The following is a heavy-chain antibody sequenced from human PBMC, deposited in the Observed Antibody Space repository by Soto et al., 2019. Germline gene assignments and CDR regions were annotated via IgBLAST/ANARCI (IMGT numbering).Heavy chain of an antibody. Sequence: ASVKVSCKASGYTFTSYAMHWVRQAPGQRLEWMGWINAGNSNTKYSQKFQGRVTITRDTSASTAYMELSSLRSEDTAVYYCARGGTYDSFDPWGQGPLVAVSS. CDR1: GYTFTSYA. J-gene: IGHJ5*02. V-gene: IGHV1-3*01. D-gene: IGHD3-3*01. CDR2: INAGNSNT. CDR3: ARGGTYDSFDP.